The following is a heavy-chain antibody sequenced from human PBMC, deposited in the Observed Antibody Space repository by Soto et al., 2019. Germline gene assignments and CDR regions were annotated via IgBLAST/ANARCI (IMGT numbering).Heavy chain of an antibody. J-gene: IGHJ6*02. CDR3: ARDFPMRYGYYDYYNGMDV. CDR2: IYYSGST. Sequence: TLSLTCTVSGRSISIGGYYWSWIRKLPGKGLEWSGYIYYSGSTYYNPSLKSRVTISVDTSKNQFSLKLSSVTAADTAVYYCARDFPMRYGYYDYYNGMDVWGQGTTVT. D-gene: IGHD5-18*01. V-gene: IGHV4-31*03. CDR1: GRSISIGGYY.